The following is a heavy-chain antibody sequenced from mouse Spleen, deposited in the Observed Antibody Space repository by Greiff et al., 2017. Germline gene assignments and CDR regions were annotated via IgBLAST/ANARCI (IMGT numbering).Heavy chain of an antibody. Sequence: EVKLMESGGGLVKPGGSLKLSCAASGFTFSDYGMAWVRQAPGKGPEWVAYISSGSSTIYYADTVKGRFTISRDNAKNTLFLQMTSLRSEDTAMYYCARGGDYDGYAMDYWGQGTSVTVSS. CDR1: GFTFSDYG. J-gene: IGHJ4*01. CDR2: ISSGSSTI. D-gene: IGHD2-4*01. V-gene: IGHV5-17*01. CDR3: ARGGDYDGYAMDY.